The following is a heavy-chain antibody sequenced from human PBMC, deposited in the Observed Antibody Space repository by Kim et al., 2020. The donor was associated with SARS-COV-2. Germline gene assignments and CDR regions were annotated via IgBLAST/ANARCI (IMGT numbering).Heavy chain of an antibody. J-gene: IGHJ4*02. V-gene: IGHV1-2*02. Sequence: ASVKVSCKASGYTFTGYYMHWVRQAPGQGLEWMGWINPNSGGTNYAQKFQGRVTMTRDTSISTAYMELSRLRSDDTAVYYCARVPGIVVVPASLGDYWGQGTLVTVSS. CDR2: INPNSGGT. D-gene: IGHD2-2*01. CDR1: GYTFTGYY. CDR3: ARVPGIVVVPASLGDY.